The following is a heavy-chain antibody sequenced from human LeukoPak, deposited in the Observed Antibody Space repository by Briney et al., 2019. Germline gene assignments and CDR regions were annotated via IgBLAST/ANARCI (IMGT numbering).Heavy chain of an antibody. V-gene: IGHV3-48*02. CDR3: ARDKYSTIDY. D-gene: IGHD6-6*01. J-gene: IGHJ4*02. CDR2: ISSSSTTI. Sequence: GGSLRLSCAASGFTFSTYSMNWVRQAPGKGLEWLSYISSSSTTIYYADSLKGRFTISRDNAKSSLYLQMNSLRDEDTALYFCARDKYSTIDYWGQGTLVTVSS. CDR1: GFTFSTYS.